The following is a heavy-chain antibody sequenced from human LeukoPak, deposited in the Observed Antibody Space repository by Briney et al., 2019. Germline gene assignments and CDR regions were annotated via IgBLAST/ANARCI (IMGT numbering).Heavy chain of an antibody. J-gene: IGHJ4*02. CDR3: ARVNLMYSSGWYYFDY. Sequence: GRSLRLCCAASGFTFGTSAMHWVRQAPGKGLEWVALISFDGSDKYYTDSVKGRFTISRDNSKSTLYLEMVSLRVEDTAVYYCARVNLMYSSGWYYFDYWGQGTLVTVSS. V-gene: IGHV3-30*04. D-gene: IGHD6-19*01. CDR1: GFTFGTSA. CDR2: ISFDGSDK.